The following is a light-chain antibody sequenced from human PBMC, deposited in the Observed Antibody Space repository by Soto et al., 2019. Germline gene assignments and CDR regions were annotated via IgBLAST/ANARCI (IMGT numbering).Light chain of an antibody. V-gene: IGLV2-14*01. J-gene: IGLJ6*01. CDR3: TSYTPTGALV. Sequence: QSVLPQPASVSGSPGQSITVSFTGTNTDGGGYNYVSWYQHRPGKAPRLMIYEVRNRLSGVSNRFSGSKSGNTASLTISGLQSEDEADYYCTSYTPTGALVFGSGTKLTVL. CDR2: EVR. CDR1: NTDGGGYNY.